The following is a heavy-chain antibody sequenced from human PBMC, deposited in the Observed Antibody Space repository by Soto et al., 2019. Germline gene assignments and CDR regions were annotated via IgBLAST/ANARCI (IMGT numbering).Heavy chain of an antibody. CDR1: GGSFSGYY. Sequence: PSETLSLTCAVYGGSFSGYYWSWIRQHPGKGLEWIGYIYYSGSTYYNPSLKSRVTISVDTSKNQFSLKLSSVTAADTAVYYCARAFLNVDTAMAYGMDVWGQGTTVTVSS. CDR2: IYYSGST. CDR3: ARAFLNVDTAMAYGMDV. D-gene: IGHD5-18*01. V-gene: IGHV4-31*11. J-gene: IGHJ6*02.